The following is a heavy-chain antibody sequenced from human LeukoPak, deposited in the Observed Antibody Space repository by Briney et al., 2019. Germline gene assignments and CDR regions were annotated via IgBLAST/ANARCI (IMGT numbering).Heavy chain of an antibody. CDR1: GFNFDDYT. D-gene: IGHD3-10*01. J-gene: IGHJ4*02. V-gene: IGHV3-43*02. CDR2: ISGDGDRT. Sequence: AGGSLRLSCAASGFNFDDYTIHWVRQAPGKGLEWVSLISGDGDRTYYADSVKGRFTISRDNSKNSLFLQMNSLRTEDTAFYYCAKDIPGSLTGPFDYWGQGTLVIVSS. CDR3: AKDIPGSLTGPFDY.